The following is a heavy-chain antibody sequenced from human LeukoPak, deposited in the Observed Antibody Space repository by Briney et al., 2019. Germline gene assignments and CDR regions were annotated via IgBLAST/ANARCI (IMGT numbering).Heavy chain of an antibody. D-gene: IGHD4-17*01. CDR2: ISSNGADT. CDR3: AREEGTVRNAFDI. V-gene: IGHV3-64*01. J-gene: IGHJ3*02. Sequence: GGSLRLSCAASGFTFSNYAMHWVRQAPGKALRYVSAISSNGADTYYANSVKGRFTISRDNSKNTLYLQMGSLRVEDMAVYYCAREEGTVRNAFDIWGQGTVVTVSS. CDR1: GFTFSNYA.